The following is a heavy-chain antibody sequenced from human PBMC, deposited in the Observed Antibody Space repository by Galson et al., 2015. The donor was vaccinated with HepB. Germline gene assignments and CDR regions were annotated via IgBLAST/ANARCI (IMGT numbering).Heavy chain of an antibody. CDR1: GFIFRDVW. CDR3: ATEGVLQVVPCYFDY. Sequence: SLRLSCAASGFIFRDVWMHWVRQAPGRGLEWVGRIKSESDGGTKDYGAPVKGRFTISRGDSKNMLFLQMNSLTTEDTAVYWCATEGVLQVVPCYFDYWGQGSLVVVSS. V-gene: IGHV3-15*01. J-gene: IGHJ4*02. D-gene: IGHD3-22*01. CDR2: IKSESDGGTK.